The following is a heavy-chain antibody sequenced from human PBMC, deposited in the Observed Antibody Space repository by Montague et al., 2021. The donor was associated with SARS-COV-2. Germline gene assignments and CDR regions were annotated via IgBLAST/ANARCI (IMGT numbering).Heavy chain of an antibody. Sequence: SLRLSCAASGFTFSTYAMSWVRQAPGKGLEWVSSISKSGESTFYADSVKGRSTISRDNSKNTLYLQMNSLRAEDTAVYYCAKRYCSGGSCYSGFDPWGQGTLVTVSS. J-gene: IGHJ5*02. V-gene: IGHV3-23*01. CDR3: AKRYCSGGSCYSGFDP. D-gene: IGHD2-15*01. CDR2: ISKSGEST. CDR1: GFTFSTYA.